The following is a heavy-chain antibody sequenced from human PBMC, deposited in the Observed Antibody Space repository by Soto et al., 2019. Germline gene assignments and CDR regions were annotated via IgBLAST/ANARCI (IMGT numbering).Heavy chain of an antibody. CDR1: GFTFSSYA. Sequence: GGSLRLSCAASGFTFSSYAMSWVRQAPGKGLEWVSAISGSGGSTYYADSVKGRFTISRDNSKNTLYLQTNSLRAEDTAVYYCAKDLVIMVRGVISYWGQGTLVTVSS. CDR2: ISGSGGST. J-gene: IGHJ4*02. D-gene: IGHD3-10*01. V-gene: IGHV3-23*01. CDR3: AKDLVIMVRGVISY.